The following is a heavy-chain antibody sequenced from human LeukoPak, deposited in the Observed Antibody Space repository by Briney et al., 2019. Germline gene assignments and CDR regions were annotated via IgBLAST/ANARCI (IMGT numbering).Heavy chain of an antibody. CDR2: ISSDGTKK. CDR1: GFTFNTYG. CDR3: AKDPYGGNSPLYFDY. V-gene: IGHV3-30*18. Sequence: GRSLRLSCAASGFTFNTYGMHWVRQAPGKGLDWVALISSDGTKKYYADSLKGRFTISRDNSQNTLYLQMNSLRAEDTAVFYCAKDPYGGNSPLYFDYWGQGTLVTVSS. J-gene: IGHJ4*02. D-gene: IGHD4-23*01.